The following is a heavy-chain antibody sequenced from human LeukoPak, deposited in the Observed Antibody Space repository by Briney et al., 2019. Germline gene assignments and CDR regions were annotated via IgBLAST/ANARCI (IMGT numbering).Heavy chain of an antibody. CDR3: ARSRLGYYDSSGYYAVDYFDY. D-gene: IGHD3-22*01. Sequence: PSETLSLTCTVSGGSISSYYWSWIRQPPGKGLEWIGYVYYSGSTNYNPSLKSRVTISVDTSKNQFSLKLNSVTAADTAVYYCARSRLGYYDSSGYYAVDYFDYWGQGTLVTVSS. J-gene: IGHJ4*02. CDR1: GGSISSYY. V-gene: IGHV4-59*08. CDR2: VYYSGST.